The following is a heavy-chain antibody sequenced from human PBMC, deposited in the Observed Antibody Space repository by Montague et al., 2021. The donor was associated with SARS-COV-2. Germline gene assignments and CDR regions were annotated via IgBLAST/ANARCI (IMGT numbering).Heavy chain of an antibody. Sequence: PALVTPTQTLTLTCTFSGFSLSTPNVGVAWIRQPPGKALEWLAVIYSNGDKRYSPSLQRRLTITKDTSRNQVVLSLTNVDPLDTATYYCAHLIRYYDIFTGIPFDVWGQGTQVTVSS. CDR2: IYSNGDK. CDR3: AHLIRYYDIFTGIPFDV. J-gene: IGHJ4*02. CDR1: GFSLSTPNVG. D-gene: IGHD3-9*01. V-gene: IGHV2-5*01.